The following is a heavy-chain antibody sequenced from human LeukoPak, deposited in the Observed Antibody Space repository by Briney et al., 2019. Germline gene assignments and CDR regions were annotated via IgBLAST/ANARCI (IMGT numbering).Heavy chain of an antibody. CDR1: GFTFITFA. Sequence: GGSRRPPCEPSGFTFITFAITWSRQPPGKGLRWVYSISSSGSTIYYADSVKGRFTISRDNAKNSLYLQMNSLRSEDTAVYYCARTASAGTLGGVDGYWGQGTLVTVSS. CDR3: ARTASAGTLGGVDGY. D-gene: IGHD6-19*01. CDR2: ISSSGSTI. V-gene: IGHV3-11*01. J-gene: IGHJ4*02.